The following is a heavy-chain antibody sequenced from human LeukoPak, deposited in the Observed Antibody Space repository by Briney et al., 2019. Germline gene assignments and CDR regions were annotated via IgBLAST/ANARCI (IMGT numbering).Heavy chain of an antibody. D-gene: IGHD5-12*01. V-gene: IGHV1-69*06. CDR2: VIPIFGSS. CDR3: ARVKGETAPTISNYYYYMDV. CDR1: GYTFTSYD. Sequence: EASVKVSSKASGYTFTSYDINWVRQAPGQGLEWVGGVIPIFGSSIYAPKFQGRVTITADRSTSTAYMELRSLTSEDTAVYYCARVKGETAPTISNYYYYMDVWDKGTTVTVSS. J-gene: IGHJ6*03.